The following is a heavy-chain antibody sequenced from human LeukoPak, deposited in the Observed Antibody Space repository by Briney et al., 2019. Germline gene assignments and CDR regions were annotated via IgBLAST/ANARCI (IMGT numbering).Heavy chain of an antibody. CDR2: IYTSGST. Sequence: SETLSLTCTVSGGSISTYFWTWIRQPAGKGLEWIGRIYTSGSTNYNPSLKSRVTMSVDTSKNQFSLKLSSVTAADTAVYYCASGGYSNSWYYLDYWGQGTLVTVSS. V-gene: IGHV4-4*07. D-gene: IGHD6-13*01. J-gene: IGHJ4*02. CDR3: ASGGYSNSWYYLDY. CDR1: GGSISTYF.